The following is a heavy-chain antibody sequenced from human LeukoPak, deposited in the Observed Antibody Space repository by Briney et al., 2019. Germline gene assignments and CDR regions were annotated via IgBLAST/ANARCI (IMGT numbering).Heavy chain of an antibody. J-gene: IGHJ2*01. CDR3: AKDLDCSGGSCYGVPRKGFDL. D-gene: IGHD2-15*01. Sequence: GGSLRLSCAASGFTFSSYGMHWVRQAPGKGLEWVAVISYDGSNKYYADSVKGRFTISRDNSKNTLYLQMNSLRAEDTAVYYCAKDLDCSGGSCYGVPRKGFDLWGRGTPVTVSS. CDR2: ISYDGSNK. V-gene: IGHV3-30*18. CDR1: GFTFSSYG.